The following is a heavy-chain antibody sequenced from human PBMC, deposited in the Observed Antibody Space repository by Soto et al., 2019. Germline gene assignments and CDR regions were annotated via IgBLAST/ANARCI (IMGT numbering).Heavy chain of an antibody. CDR1: GFTFSSYA. D-gene: IGHD3-10*01. J-gene: IGHJ4*02. V-gene: IGHV3-23*01. CDR3: AKQTTMIRGTIMRDFDY. CDR2: ISGSGATI. Sequence: TGGSLRLSCAASGFTFSSYAMSWVRQAPGKGLEWLSAISGSGATIYYADSVKGRFTISRDNSKNTVFLQMNSLRAEDTAVYYCAKQTTMIRGTIMRDFDYWGQGALVTVSS.